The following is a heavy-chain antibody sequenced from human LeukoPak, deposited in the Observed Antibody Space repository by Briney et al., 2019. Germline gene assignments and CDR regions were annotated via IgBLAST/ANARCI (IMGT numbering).Heavy chain of an antibody. Sequence: SVKVSCKASGGTFSSYAISWVRQAPGQGLEWMGGIIPIFGTANYAQKFQGRVTITADKSTSTAYMELSSLRSEDTAVYYCARAGWELDNDAFDIWGQGAMVTVSS. V-gene: IGHV1-69*06. CDR1: GGTFSSYA. CDR3: ARAGWELDNDAFDI. D-gene: IGHD1-26*01. CDR2: IIPIFGTA. J-gene: IGHJ3*02.